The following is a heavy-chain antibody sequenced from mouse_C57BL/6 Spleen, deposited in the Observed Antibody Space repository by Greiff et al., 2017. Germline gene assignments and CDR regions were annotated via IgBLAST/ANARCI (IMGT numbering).Heavy chain of an antibody. CDR3: ARNWDSFAY. J-gene: IGHJ3*01. CDR1: GYTFTSYW. CDR2: IHPNSGST. Sequence: VQLQQSGAELVKPGASVKLSCKASGYTFTSYWMHWVKQRPGQGLEWIGMIHPNSGSTNYNEKFKSKATLTVDKSSSTAYMQLSSLTSEDSVVYYCARNWDSFAYWGQGTLVTVSA. D-gene: IGHD4-1*01. V-gene: IGHV1-64*01.